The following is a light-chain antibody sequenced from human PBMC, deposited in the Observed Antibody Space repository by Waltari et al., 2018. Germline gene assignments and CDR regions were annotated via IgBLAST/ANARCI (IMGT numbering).Light chain of an antibody. CDR1: QSLVHSNGNTY. CDR3: GQGTHLLT. V-gene: IGKV2-30*02. Sequence: DVVMTQSPLSLPITPGQPVSISCRSSQSLVHSNGNTYLSWYQQKPGQPPRRLIYEVSNQDSGVPDRFSGSGAGTDFTLKISRVEAEDVGVYYCGQGTHLLTFGGGTKVEIK. CDR2: EVS. J-gene: IGKJ4*01.